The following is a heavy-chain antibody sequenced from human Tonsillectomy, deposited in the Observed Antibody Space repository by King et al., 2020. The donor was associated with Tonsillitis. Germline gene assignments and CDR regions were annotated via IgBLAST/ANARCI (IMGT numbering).Heavy chain of an antibody. V-gene: IGHV2-70*15. CDR2: IDWDDDK. CDR3: ARSSPPYYDFWSLPMDV. J-gene: IGHJ6*03. Sequence: QVTLKESGPALVKPTQTLTLTCTFSGFSLSTSRMCVSWIRQPPGKALEWLARIDWDDDKYYSTSLKTRLTISKDTSKNQVVLTMTNMDPVDTATYYCARSSPPYYDFWSLPMDVWGKGTTVTVSS. D-gene: IGHD3-3*01. CDR1: GFSLSTSRMC.